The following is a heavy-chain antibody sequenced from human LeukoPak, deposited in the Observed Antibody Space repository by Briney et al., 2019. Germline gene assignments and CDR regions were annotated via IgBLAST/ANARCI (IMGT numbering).Heavy chain of an antibody. Sequence: ASVKVSCKASGYTFTGYYIQWVRQAPGQGLEWMGWINPNSGGTSYAQEFQGRVTMTRDTSISTVYMEMSRLRSDDTAVYYCARGQLWYYGSGSPPYFDYWGQGTLVTVSS. CDR3: ARGQLWYYGSGSPPYFDY. D-gene: IGHD3-10*01. J-gene: IGHJ4*02. CDR2: INPNSGGT. V-gene: IGHV1-2*02. CDR1: GYTFTGYY.